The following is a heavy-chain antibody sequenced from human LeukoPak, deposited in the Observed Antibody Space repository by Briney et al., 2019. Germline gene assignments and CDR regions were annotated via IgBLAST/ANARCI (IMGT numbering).Heavy chain of an antibody. J-gene: IGHJ4*02. V-gene: IGHV3-30*02. CDR1: GFTFSNYA. Sequence: PGGSLRLSCAASGFTFSNYAMHWVRQAPGKGLEWVAFIRFDESRTFYGDSVKGRFIISRDNSEHTLFLHMHSLRPEDTAVYYCAKALVLTVAGTYYVDHWGQGTLVTVSS. CDR3: AKALVLTVAGTYYVDH. D-gene: IGHD6-19*01. CDR2: IRFDESRT.